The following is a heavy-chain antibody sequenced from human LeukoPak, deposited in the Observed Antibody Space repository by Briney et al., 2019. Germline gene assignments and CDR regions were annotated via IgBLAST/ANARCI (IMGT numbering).Heavy chain of an antibody. CDR2: IYSSGST. CDR1: GGSISSSSYY. CDR3: ATYGSGRPYGMDV. Sequence: SQTLSLTCTVSGGSISSSSYYWSWIRRPAGKGLEWIGRIYSSGSTNYNPSLKSRVTISVDTSKNQFSLKLSSVTAADTAVYYCATYGSGRPYGMDVWGQGTTVTVSS. D-gene: IGHD3-10*01. V-gene: IGHV4-61*02. J-gene: IGHJ6*02.